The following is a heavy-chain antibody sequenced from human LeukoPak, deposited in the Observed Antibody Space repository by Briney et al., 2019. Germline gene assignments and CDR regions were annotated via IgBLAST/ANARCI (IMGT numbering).Heavy chain of an antibody. D-gene: IGHD2-2*01. V-gene: IGHV1-8*01. CDR2: MNPNSANT. Sequence: ASVKVSCKASGYTFTNCDINWVRQATGQGLEWMGWMNPNSANTGYAQKFQGRVTMTRNTSISTAYMELSSLRSEDTAVYYCARVNCSSTSCRSKLLDYWGQGTLVTVSS. CDR3: ARVNCSSTSCRSKLLDY. J-gene: IGHJ4*02. CDR1: GYTFTNCD.